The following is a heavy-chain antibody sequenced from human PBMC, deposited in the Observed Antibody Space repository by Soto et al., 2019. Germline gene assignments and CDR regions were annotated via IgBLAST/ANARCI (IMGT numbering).Heavy chain of an antibody. CDR3: ARGLVAATRFYYYYGMDV. CDR2: INHSGST. CDR1: GGSFSGYY. Sequence: SETLSLTCAVYGGSFSGYYWSWIRQPPGKGLEWIGEINHSGSTNYNPSLKSRVTISVDTSKNQFSLKLSSVTAADTAVYYCARGLVAATRFYYYYGMDVWGQGTTVTVSS. V-gene: IGHV4-34*01. J-gene: IGHJ6*02. D-gene: IGHD2-15*01.